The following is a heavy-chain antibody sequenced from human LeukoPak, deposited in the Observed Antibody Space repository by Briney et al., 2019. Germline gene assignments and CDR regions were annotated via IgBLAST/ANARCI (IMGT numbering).Heavy chain of an antibody. CDR2: IYSGGSP. CDR1: GFTVRSSY. D-gene: IGHD3-22*01. Sequence: GGSLRLSCAASGFTVRSSYMSWVRQAPGKGLEWVSVIYSGGSPDYADSAKGRFTISSDNSKNTLYLQVNSLRVEDTAVYYYARDGADNSGYYFGSLWGQGTMVTVSS. V-gene: IGHV3-53*01. J-gene: IGHJ3*01. CDR3: ARDGADNSGYYFGSL.